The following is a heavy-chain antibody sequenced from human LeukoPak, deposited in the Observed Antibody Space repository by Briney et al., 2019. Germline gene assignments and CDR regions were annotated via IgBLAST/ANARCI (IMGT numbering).Heavy chain of an antibody. CDR3: AKLGRYCSSTSCYYFDY. CDR2: ISGSGGST. D-gene: IGHD2-2*01. J-gene: IGHJ4*02. CDR1: GFTFSSYA. Sequence: PGGSLRLSCAASGFTFSSYAMSWVRQAPGKGLEWVSAISGSGGSTYYADSVKGRFTISRDNSKNTLYLQMNSLRAEHTAVYYCAKLGRYCSSTSCYYFDYWGQGTLVTVSS. V-gene: IGHV3-23*01.